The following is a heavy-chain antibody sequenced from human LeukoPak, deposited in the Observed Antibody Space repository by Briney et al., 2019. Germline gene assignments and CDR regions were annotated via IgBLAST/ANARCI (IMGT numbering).Heavy chain of an antibody. V-gene: IGHV3-23*01. D-gene: IGHD6-6*01. J-gene: IGHJ4*02. Sequence: GGSLRLSCAASGFTFSSCTMGWVRQAPGKGLEWVSTISGGGGTTYYVDSVKGRFTISRDNSKNTLYLQMSSLRVEDTAVYYCAKGGLAARLTDYWGQGTLVTVSS. CDR1: GFTFSSCT. CDR2: ISGGGGTT. CDR3: AKGGLAARLTDY.